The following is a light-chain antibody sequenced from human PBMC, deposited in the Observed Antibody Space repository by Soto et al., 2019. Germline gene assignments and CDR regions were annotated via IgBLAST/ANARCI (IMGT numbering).Light chain of an antibody. V-gene: IGKV1-39*01. CDR3: LQTSSVPLT. Sequence: DIQMTQSPSTLSASVGDRVTITCRPSENISGFLSWYQKKPGEAPKLLISAASTLQSGVPSRFSGSGSETDFTLTIRSLQPEDFATYYCLQTSSVPLTFGGGTKVDIK. J-gene: IGKJ4*01. CDR1: ENISGF. CDR2: AAS.